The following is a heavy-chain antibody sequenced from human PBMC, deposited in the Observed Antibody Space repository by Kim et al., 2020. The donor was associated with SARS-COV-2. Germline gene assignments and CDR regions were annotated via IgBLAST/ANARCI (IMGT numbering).Heavy chain of an antibody. D-gene: IGHD6-19*01. CDR1: GYSISSGYY. J-gene: IGHJ4*02. Sequence: SETLSLTCTVSGYSISSGYYWGWIRQPPGKGLEWIGSIYHSGSTYYNPSLKSRVTISVDTSKNQFSLKLSSVTAADTAVYYCANPGIAVAGSWGQGTLVTVSS. CDR3: ANPGIAVAGS. CDR2: IYHSGST. V-gene: IGHV4-38-2*02.